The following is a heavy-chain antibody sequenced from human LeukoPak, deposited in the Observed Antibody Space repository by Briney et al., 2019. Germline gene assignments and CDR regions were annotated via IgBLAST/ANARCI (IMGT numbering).Heavy chain of an antibody. V-gene: IGHV4-59*01. J-gene: IGHJ4*02. CDR3: ARGTYSSSWSRADY. D-gene: IGHD6-13*01. CDR2: IYYSGST. CDR1: GGSISSYY. Sequence: SETLSLTCTVSGGSISSYYWSWIRQPPGKGLEWIGYIYYSGSTNYNPSLKSRVTISVDTSKNQFSLKLSSVTAADTAVYYCARGTYSSSWSRADYWGQGTLVTVSS.